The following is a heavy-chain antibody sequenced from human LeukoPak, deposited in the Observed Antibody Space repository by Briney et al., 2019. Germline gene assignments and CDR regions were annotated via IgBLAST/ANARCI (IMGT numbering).Heavy chain of an antibody. D-gene: IGHD3-16*01. J-gene: IGHJ4*02. CDR2: ISGSGGST. CDR3: AKDRKGPSVWDY. CDR1: GFTFSSYA. V-gene: IGHV3-23*01. Sequence: RTGGSLRLSCAASGFTFSSYAMSWVRQAPGKGLEWVSAISGSGGSTYYADSVKGRFTISRDNSKNTLYLQINSLRAEDTAVYYCAKDRKGPSVWDYWGQGTLVTVSS.